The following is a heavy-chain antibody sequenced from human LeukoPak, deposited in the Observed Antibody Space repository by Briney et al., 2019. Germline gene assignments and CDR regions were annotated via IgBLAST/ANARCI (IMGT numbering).Heavy chain of an antibody. CDR2: IYTSGST. V-gene: IGHV4-61*02. D-gene: IGHD3-16*01. CDR3: ARGGRYYYYYYMDV. CDR1: GGSISSGSYY. J-gene: IGHJ6*03. Sequence: PSETLSLTCTVSGGSISSGSYYWSWIRQPAGKGLEWIGRIYTSGSTNYNPSLKSRVTISVDTSKNQFSLKLSSVTAADTAVYYCARGGRYYYYYYMDVWGKGTTVTISS.